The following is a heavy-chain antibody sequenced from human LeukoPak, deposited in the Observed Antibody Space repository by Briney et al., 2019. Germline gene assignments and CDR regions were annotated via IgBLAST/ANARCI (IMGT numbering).Heavy chain of an antibody. V-gene: IGHV1-18*01. CDR3: ARLGGYSYGFGSRIGNNFDY. CDR2: ISAYNGNT. Sequence: ASVKVSCKASGYTFTGYGISWVRQAPGQGLEWMGWISAYNGNTNYAQKIQGRVTMTTDTSTSTAYMELRSLRSDDTAVYYCARLGGYSYGFGSRIGNNFDYWGQGTLVTVSS. J-gene: IGHJ4*02. D-gene: IGHD5-18*01. CDR1: GYTFTGYG.